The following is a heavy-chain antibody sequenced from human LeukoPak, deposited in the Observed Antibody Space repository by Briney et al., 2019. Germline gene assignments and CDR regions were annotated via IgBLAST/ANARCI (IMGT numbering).Heavy chain of an antibody. V-gene: IGHV4-39*07. CDR3: ARIKSYGYVRYWFDP. J-gene: IGHJ5*02. D-gene: IGHD5-18*01. Sequence: SETLSLTCTVSGGSISSSSYYWGWIRQPPGKGLEWIGSIYYSGSTYYNPSLKSRVTISVDTSKNQFSLKLSSVTAADTAVYYCARIKSYGYVRYWFDPWGQGTLVTVSS. CDR2: IYYSGST. CDR1: GGSISSSSYY.